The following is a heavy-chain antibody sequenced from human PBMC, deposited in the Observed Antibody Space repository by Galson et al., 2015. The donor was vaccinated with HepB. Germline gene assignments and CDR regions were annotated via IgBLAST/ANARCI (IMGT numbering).Heavy chain of an antibody. V-gene: IGHV3-7*01. D-gene: IGHD4-17*01. Sequence: SLRLSCAASGFTFSNYWMSRVRQAPGKGLEWVANIKQDGSEKHYVDSVKGRFTISRDNVKNSLYLQMSTLRAEDTAVYYCARAIYGDWGSDAFDIWGQGTMVTVSS. J-gene: IGHJ3*02. CDR1: GFTFSNYW. CDR3: ARAIYGDWGSDAFDI. CDR2: IKQDGSEK.